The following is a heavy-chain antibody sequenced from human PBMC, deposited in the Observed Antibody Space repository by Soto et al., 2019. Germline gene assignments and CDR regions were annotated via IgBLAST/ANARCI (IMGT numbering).Heavy chain of an antibody. CDR2: IYYSGST. Sequence: QVQLHESGPELVKPSETLSLPCTVSGASVSSGSYYWSWIRQPPVKGLEWFGYIYYSGSTNYNPSLKSRVTISVDTSKNQFSLKLSSVTAADTAVYYCARNSIAAAGVDYWGQGTLVTVSS. CDR3: ARNSIAAAGVDY. CDR1: GASVSSGSYY. V-gene: IGHV4-61*01. D-gene: IGHD6-13*01. J-gene: IGHJ4*01.